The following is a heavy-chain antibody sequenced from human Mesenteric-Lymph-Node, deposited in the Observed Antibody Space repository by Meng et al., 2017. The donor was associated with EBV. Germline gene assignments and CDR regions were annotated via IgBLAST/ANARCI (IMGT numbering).Heavy chain of an antibody. Sequence: QGQLVQSGAEVKNPVASVKISCKTSGYTFSHHAMHWVRQAPGQRLEWMGWIFDGDDNTKYSQKFQGRVTITRDTSASTVYMELISLRSEDTAVYYCARDPLLVRGAFPPDYWGQGTLVTVSS. CDR3: ARDPLLVRGAFPPDY. D-gene: IGHD3-10*01. CDR1: GYTFSHHA. J-gene: IGHJ4*02. CDR2: IFDGDDNT. V-gene: IGHV1-3*01.